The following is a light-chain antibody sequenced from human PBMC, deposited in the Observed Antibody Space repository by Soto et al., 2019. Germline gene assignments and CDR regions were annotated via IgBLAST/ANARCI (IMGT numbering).Light chain of an antibody. Sequence: DIQMTQSPASLSACVGDRVTITCRASQGIRNDLGWYQHKPGKAPKRLISAASSLQSGVPSRFSGRGSGTVFTLTIISLHPEDFATHYCLQHNSYPFTFGQGTKLEIK. V-gene: IGKV1-17*01. CDR2: AAS. CDR1: QGIRND. CDR3: LQHNSYPFT. J-gene: IGKJ2*01.